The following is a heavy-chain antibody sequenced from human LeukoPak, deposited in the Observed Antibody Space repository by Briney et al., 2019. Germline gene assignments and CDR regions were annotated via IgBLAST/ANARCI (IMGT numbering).Heavy chain of an antibody. CDR3: ARHRFYCYGSGKNYFDP. D-gene: IGHD3-10*01. V-gene: IGHV4-39*01. CDR1: GDSVSSISYY. CDR2: IYYSGGS. J-gene: IGHJ5*02. Sequence: SETLSLTCTVSGDSVSSISYYWGWIRQPPGKGLEWIGSIYYSGGSYYRPSLKSRVTMSVDTSKNEFSLKLTSVTAADTAVYYCARHRFYCYGSGKNYFDPWGQGTLVTVSS.